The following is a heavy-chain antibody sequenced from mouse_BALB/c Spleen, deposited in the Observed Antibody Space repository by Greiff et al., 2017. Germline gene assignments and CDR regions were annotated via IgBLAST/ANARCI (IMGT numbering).Heavy chain of an antibody. CDR1: GYTFTSYV. CDR2: INPYNDGT. CDR3: AREGFAY. J-gene: IGHJ3*01. V-gene: IGHV1-14*01. Sequence: VQLKESGPELVKPGASVKMSCKASGYTFTSYVMHWVKQKPGQGLEWIGYINPYNDGTKYNEKFKGKATLTSDKSSSTAYMELSSLTSVDSAVYYCAREGFAYWGQGTLVTVSA.